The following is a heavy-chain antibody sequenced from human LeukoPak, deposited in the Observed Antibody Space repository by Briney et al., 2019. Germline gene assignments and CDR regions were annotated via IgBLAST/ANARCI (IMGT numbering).Heavy chain of an antibody. Sequence: SETLSLTCTVSGGSISSSSYYWGWIRQPPGKGLEWIGEINHSGSTNYNPSLKSRVTISVDTSKNQFSLKLSSVTAADTAVYYCARARIPDVWGKGTTVTISS. CDR1: GGSISSSSYY. CDR3: ARARIPDV. J-gene: IGHJ6*04. D-gene: IGHD2-15*01. CDR2: INHSGST. V-gene: IGHV4-39*07.